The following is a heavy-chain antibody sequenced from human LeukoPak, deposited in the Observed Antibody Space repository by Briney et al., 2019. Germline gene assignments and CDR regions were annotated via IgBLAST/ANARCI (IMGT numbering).Heavy chain of an antibody. CDR1: GGSISSYY. D-gene: IGHD2-15*01. CDR3: ARDLEHCSGGSCSNWFDP. J-gene: IGHJ5*02. CDR2: VHYSGST. Sequence: SETLSLTCTVSGGSISSYYWSWIRQPPGKGLEWIGYVHYSGSTNYNPSLKSRVTISVDTSKNQFSLKLSSVTAADTAVYYCARDLEHCSGGSCSNWFDPWGQGTLVTVSS. V-gene: IGHV4-59*01.